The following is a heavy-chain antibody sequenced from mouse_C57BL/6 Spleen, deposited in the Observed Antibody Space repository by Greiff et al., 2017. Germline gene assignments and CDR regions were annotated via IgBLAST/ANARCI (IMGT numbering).Heavy chain of an antibody. V-gene: IGHV1-22*01. CDR3: ARSFYGYDEGVWFAY. Sequence: VQLQQSGPELVKPGASVKMSCKASGYTFTDYNMHWVKQSPGKSLEWIGYINPNNGGTSYNQKFKGKATLTVNKSSSTAYMELRSLTSEDSAVYYCARSFYGYDEGVWFAYWGQGTLVTVSA. CDR2: INPNNGGT. D-gene: IGHD2-9*01. CDR1: GYTFTDYN. J-gene: IGHJ3*01.